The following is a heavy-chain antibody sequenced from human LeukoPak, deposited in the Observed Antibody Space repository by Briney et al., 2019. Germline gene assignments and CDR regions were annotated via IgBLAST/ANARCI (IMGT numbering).Heavy chain of an antibody. Sequence: GGSLKLSCAASGFIFSGSAMYWVRQASGKGLEWVGRIRSKANSFATAYAASVKGRFTISRDDSKNTAYLQMNSLKTEDTAVYYCTPVHDSSGYYSLDFWGQGTLVTVSS. J-gene: IGHJ4*02. D-gene: IGHD3-22*01. CDR1: GFIFSGSA. CDR2: IRSKANSFAT. CDR3: TPVHDSSGYYSLDF. V-gene: IGHV3-73*01.